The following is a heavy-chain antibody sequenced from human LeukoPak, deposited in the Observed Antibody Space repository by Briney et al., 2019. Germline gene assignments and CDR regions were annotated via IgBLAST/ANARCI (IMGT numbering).Heavy chain of an antibody. J-gene: IGHJ4*02. V-gene: IGHV3-53*01. CDR2: IYSGGST. Sequence: SGGSLRLSCAASGFTVSSNYMNWVRQAPGKGLEWVSVIYSGGSTYYADSVKGRFTISRDNSKNTLYLQMNSLRAEDTAVYYCAKDGGLGYCSSTSCFKDPGNYWGQGTLVTVSS. CDR1: GFTVSSNY. CDR3: AKDGGLGYCSSTSCFKDPGNY. D-gene: IGHD2-2*01.